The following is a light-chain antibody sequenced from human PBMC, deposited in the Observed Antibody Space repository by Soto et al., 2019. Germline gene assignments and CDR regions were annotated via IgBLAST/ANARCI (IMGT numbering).Light chain of an antibody. Sequence: EIVLTQSPGTLSLSPGERATLSCRASQSVSSSYLAWYQQKPGQAPRLLIYGASSRATGISDRFSGSGSGTDFTLTISRLEPEDLAVYYCQQYDSSPFTFGQGTKLEIK. CDR3: QQYDSSPFT. V-gene: IGKV3-20*01. J-gene: IGKJ2*01. CDR2: GAS. CDR1: QSVSSSY.